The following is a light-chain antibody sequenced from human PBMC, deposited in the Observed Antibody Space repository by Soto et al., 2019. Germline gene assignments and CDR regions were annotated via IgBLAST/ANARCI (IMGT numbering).Light chain of an antibody. Sequence: EIVLTQSPGILSLSPGERASLYCGASQSISSSFLAWYQQKPGQAPRLLIYGASSRATGIPDRFSGTGSETDFTLTSSRLEPEDFAVYYCQQYDNSPITFGQGTRLEIK. J-gene: IGKJ5*01. CDR3: QQYDNSPIT. V-gene: IGKV3-20*01. CDR2: GAS. CDR1: QSISSSF.